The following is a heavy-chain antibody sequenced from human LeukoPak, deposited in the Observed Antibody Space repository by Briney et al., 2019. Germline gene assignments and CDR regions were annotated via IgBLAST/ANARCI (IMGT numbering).Heavy chain of an antibody. D-gene: IGHD2-15*01. CDR2: ISAYNGNT. V-gene: IGHV1-18*01. CDR3: ARDGSDIVVVVAAPFYYYYGMDV. CDR1: GYTFTSYG. J-gene: IGHJ6*02. Sequence: GASVKVSCKASGYTFTSYGINWVRQAPGQGLEWMGWISAYNGNTNYAQKLQGRVTITTDTSTSTAYMELKSLRSDDTAVYYCARDGSDIVVVVAAPFYYYYGMDVWGQGTTVTVSS.